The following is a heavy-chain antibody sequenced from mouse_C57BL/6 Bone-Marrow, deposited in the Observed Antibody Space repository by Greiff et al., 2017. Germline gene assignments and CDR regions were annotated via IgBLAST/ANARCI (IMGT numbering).Heavy chain of an antibody. CDR1: GFTFSSYA. CDR3: ARDPSPGYYGSSYYFDY. J-gene: IGHJ2*01. D-gene: IGHD1-1*01. CDR2: ISDGGSYT. V-gene: IGHV5-4*01. Sequence: DVMLVESGGGLVKPGGSLKLSCAASGFTFSSYAMSWVRQTPEKRLEWVATISDGGSYTYYPDNVKGRFTISRDNAKNNLYLQMSHLKSEDTAMYYCARDPSPGYYGSSYYFDYWGQGTTLTVSS.